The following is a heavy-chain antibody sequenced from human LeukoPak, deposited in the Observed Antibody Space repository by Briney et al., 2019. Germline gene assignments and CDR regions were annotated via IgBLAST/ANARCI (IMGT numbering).Heavy chain of an antibody. J-gene: IGHJ4*02. CDR2: IYYNGNT. CDR3: ARTTRYCSGGSCYGAVENFDY. V-gene: IGHV4-59*01. Sequence: SETLSLTCTVSEGSIGTFYWSWIRPPPGKGLEWIGYIYYNGNTKYNPSLKSRVTISVDTSKNQFSLKVTSVTAADTAVYYCARTTRYCSGGSCYGAVENFDYWGQGTLVTVSS. CDR1: EGSIGTFY. D-gene: IGHD2-15*01.